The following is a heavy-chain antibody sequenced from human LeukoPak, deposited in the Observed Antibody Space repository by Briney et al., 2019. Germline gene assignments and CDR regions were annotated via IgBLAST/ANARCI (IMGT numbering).Heavy chain of an antibody. CDR1: GGSISSYY. CDR2: IYYSGST. J-gene: IGHJ6*03. D-gene: IGHD5-18*01. Sequence: SETLSLTCTVSGGSISSYYWSWIRQPPGKGREWIGFIYYSGSTNYNPSLKSRVTISVHTSKNQFSLKLSSVTAADTAVYYCARTTEGGYSYGSFYYYYMDVWGKGATVTISS. V-gene: IGHV4-59*01. CDR3: ARTTEGGYSYGSFYYYYMDV.